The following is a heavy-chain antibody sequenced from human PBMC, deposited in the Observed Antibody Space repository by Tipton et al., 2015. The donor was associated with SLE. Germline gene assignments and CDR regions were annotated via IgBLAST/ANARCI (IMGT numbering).Heavy chain of an antibody. CDR3: ARHPQGAQVGATYFDY. D-gene: IGHD1-26*01. Sequence: TLSLTCTVSGGSISSHYWGWIRQPPGKGLEWIGSIYYSGSTYYNPSLKSRVTISVDTSKNQFSLKLSSVTAADTAVYYCARHPQGAQVGATYFDYWGQGTLVTVSS. J-gene: IGHJ4*02. V-gene: IGHV4-39*07. CDR1: GGSISSHY. CDR2: IYYSGST.